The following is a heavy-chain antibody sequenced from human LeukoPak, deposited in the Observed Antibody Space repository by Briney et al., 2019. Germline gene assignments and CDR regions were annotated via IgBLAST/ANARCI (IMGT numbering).Heavy chain of an antibody. Sequence: GGSLRLSCAASGFTFSSYAMSWVRQAPGKGLEWASAISGSGGSTYYADSVKGRFTISRDNAKNSLYLQMNSLRAEDTAVYYCARDAEAWIQLWPDNWFDPWGQGTLVTVSS. CDR2: ISGSGGST. D-gene: IGHD5-18*01. CDR3: ARDAEAWIQLWPDNWFDP. CDR1: GFTFSSYA. J-gene: IGHJ5*02. V-gene: IGHV3-23*01.